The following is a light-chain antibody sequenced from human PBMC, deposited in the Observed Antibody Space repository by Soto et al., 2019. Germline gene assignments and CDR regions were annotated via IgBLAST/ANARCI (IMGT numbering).Light chain of an antibody. CDR1: QSVSSN. CDR3: QQYNNWPPCT. CDR2: GAS. V-gene: IGKV3-15*01. J-gene: IGKJ1*01. Sequence: EIVMTQSPATLSVSPGERATLSCRASQSVSSNLAWYQQKPGQAPRLLIYGASTRATGIPARFSGSGSATEFTLTIRSLQSEDFAVYYCQQYNNWPPCTFGQGTKVEIK.